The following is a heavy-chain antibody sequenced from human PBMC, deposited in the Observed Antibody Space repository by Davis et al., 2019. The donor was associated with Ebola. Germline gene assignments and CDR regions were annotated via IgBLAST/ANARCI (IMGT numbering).Heavy chain of an antibody. CDR3: ARDLAVAGDY. Sequence: AASVTVSCKASGYIFTSYGINWIRQAPGQGLEWMGRIIPILGIANYAQKFQGRVTITADKSTRTAYMELSSLRSEDTAVYYCARDLAVAGDYWGQGTLVTVSS. J-gene: IGHJ4*02. D-gene: IGHD6-19*01. CDR1: GYIFTSYG. CDR2: IIPILGIA. V-gene: IGHV1-69*04.